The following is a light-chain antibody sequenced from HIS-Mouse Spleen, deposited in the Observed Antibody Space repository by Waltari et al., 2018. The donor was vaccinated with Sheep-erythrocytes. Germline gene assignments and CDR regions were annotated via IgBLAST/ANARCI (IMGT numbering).Light chain of an antibody. CDR2: GAS. CDR1: QSVSSSY. V-gene: IGKV3-20*01. J-gene: IGKJ3*01. CDR3: QQYGSSPFT. Sequence: EIALTQSPGTLSLSPGERATLPCRASQSVSSSYLAWYQQQPGQAPRLLIYGASSRATGIPDRFSGSGSGTDFTLTISRLEPEDFAVYYCQQYGSSPFTFGPGTKVDIK.